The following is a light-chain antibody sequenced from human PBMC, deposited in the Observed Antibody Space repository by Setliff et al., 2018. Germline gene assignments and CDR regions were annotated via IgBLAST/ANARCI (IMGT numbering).Light chain of an antibody. Sequence: QSALTQPPSASGSPGQSVTIPCTGTGGLVGGYNYVSWYQQHPGKAPRLIIYEVTKRPSGVPDRFSGSNSGNTASLTVSGLQAEDEADYYCTFYSGSNNFFFGSGTKV. V-gene: IGLV2-8*01. J-gene: IGLJ1*01. CDR3: TFYSGSNNFF. CDR2: EVT. CDR1: GGLVGGYNY.